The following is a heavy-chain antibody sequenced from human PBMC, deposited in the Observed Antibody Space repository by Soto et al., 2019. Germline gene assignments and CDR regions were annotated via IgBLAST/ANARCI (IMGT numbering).Heavy chain of an antibody. Sequence: GGSLRLSCAASGFTFSSYGMHWVRQAPGKGLEWVAVISYDGSNKYYADSVKGRFTISRDNSKNTLYLQMNSLRAEDTAVYYCAKVWWYGSGSYHYYFDYWGQGTLVTVSS. D-gene: IGHD3-10*01. CDR3: AKVWWYGSGSYHYYFDY. CDR1: GFTFSSYG. J-gene: IGHJ4*02. V-gene: IGHV3-30*18. CDR2: ISYDGSNK.